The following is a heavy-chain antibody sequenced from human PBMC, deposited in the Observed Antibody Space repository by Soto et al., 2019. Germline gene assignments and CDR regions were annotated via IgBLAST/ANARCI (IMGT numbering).Heavy chain of an antibody. CDR3: ARQQWLVLNAFDI. CDR1: GGSISSYY. J-gene: IGHJ3*02. D-gene: IGHD6-19*01. CDR2: IYYSGST. V-gene: IGHV4-59*01. Sequence: QVQLQESGPGLVKPSETLSLTCTVSGGSISSYYWSWIRQPPGKGLEWIGYIYYSGSTNYNPSLKSRVTISVDTSKNQCPLKLSSVTAADTAVYYCARQQWLVLNAFDIWGQGTMVTVSS.